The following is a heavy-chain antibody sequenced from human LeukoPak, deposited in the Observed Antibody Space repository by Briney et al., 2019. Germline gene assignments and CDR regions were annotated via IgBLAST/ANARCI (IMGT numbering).Heavy chain of an antibody. D-gene: IGHD3-10*01. CDR2: IYHSGST. Sequence: SETLSLTCAVYGGSFSGYYWSWIRQPPGKGLEWIGSIYHSGSTYYNPSLKSRVTISVDTSKNQFSLKLSSVTAADTAVYYCASSGELSFDYWGQGTLVTVSS. V-gene: IGHV4-34*01. CDR3: ASSGELSFDY. J-gene: IGHJ4*02. CDR1: GGSFSGYY.